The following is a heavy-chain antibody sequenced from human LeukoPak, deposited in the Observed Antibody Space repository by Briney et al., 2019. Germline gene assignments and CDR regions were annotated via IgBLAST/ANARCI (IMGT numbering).Heavy chain of an antibody. D-gene: IGHD6-13*01. J-gene: IGHJ4*02. V-gene: IGHV4-59*01. CDR2: IYYSGST. Sequence: SETLSLTCTVSGGSISSYYWSWIRQPPGKGLEWIGYIYYSGSTNCNPSLKSRVTISVDTSKNQFSLKLSSVTAADTAVYYCARGGYSSSWYRGNFDYWGQGTLVTVSS. CDR3: ARGGYSSSWYRGNFDY. CDR1: GGSISSYY.